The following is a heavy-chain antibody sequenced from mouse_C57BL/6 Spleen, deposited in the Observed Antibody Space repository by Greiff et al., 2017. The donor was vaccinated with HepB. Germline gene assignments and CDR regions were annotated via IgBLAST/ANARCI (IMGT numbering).Heavy chain of an antibody. CDR1: GYTFTSYW. D-gene: IGHD1-1*01. J-gene: IGHJ1*03. CDR2: IDPSDSET. CDR3: AGEGYYYGSSPRYFDV. V-gene: IGHV1-52*01. Sequence: QVQLQQPGAELVRPGSSVKLSCKASGYTFTSYWMHWVKQRPIQGLEWIGNIDPSDSETHYNQKFKDKATLTVDKSSSTAYMQLSSLTSEDSAVYYCAGEGYYYGSSPRYFDVWGTGTTVTVSS.